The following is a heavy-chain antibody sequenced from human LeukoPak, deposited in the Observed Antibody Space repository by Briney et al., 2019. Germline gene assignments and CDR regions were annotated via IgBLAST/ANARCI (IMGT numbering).Heavy chain of an antibody. Sequence: SETLSLTCTVSGDSISSSSSYWGWIRQPPGEGLEWIGSIYYSGSTYYNTSLKSRVTISVDTSKNQFSLRLNSVTAADTAVYYCARGYCSGGSCYSYYYYNYMDVWGKGTTVTASS. J-gene: IGHJ6*03. CDR1: GDSISSSSSY. CDR3: ARGYCSGGSCYSYYYYNYMDV. D-gene: IGHD2-15*01. CDR2: IYYSGST. V-gene: IGHV4-39*01.